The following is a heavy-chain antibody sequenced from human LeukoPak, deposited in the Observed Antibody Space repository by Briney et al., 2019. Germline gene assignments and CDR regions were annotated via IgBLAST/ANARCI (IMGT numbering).Heavy chain of an antibody. Sequence: GGSLRLSCAASGFTFDSYAMRWVRQAPGKGLEWVSAVSLFGGTTYYAASAKGRFTISRDNSNNTVYLQRNSLRVGDTALYYCVKHVGSRWSNNRFDPWGQGTLVTVS. CDR3: VKHVGSRWSNNRFDP. CDR2: VSLFGGTT. V-gene: IGHV3-23*01. J-gene: IGHJ5*02. CDR1: GFTFDSYA. D-gene: IGHD6-13*01.